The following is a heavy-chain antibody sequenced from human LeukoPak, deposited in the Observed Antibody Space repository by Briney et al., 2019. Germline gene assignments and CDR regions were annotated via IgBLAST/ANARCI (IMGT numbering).Heavy chain of an antibody. CDR3: TPGGKDYVH. Sequence: GGSLRLSCAASGFSFSNTWMNWVRPAPGKGLEWLGGVKSKRNGGTADYSATVKGRLTISRGDSKSTMYVQMSSLKIEDTALYYCTPGGKDYVHWGQGTLVTVSS. CDR1: GFSFSNTW. V-gene: IGHV3-15*07. D-gene: IGHD4-17*01. J-gene: IGHJ4*02. CDR2: VKSKRNGGTA.